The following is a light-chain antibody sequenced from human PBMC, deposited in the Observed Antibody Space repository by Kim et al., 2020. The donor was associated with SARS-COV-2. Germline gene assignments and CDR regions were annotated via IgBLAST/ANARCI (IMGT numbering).Light chain of an antibody. CDR1: SSDVGSYNL. J-gene: IGLJ1*01. V-gene: IGLV2-23*02. Sequence: QSALTQPASVSGSPGQSITISCTGTSSDVGSYNLVSWYQQHPGKAPKLMLYEVSKRPSGVSNRFSGSKSGNTASLTISGLQAEDEADYYCCSYAGSSTYVFGTGPKVTFL. CDR2: EVS. CDR3: CSYAGSSTYV.